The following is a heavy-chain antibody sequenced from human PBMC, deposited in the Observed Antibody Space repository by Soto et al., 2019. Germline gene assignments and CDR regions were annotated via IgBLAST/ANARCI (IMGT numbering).Heavy chain of an antibody. J-gene: IGHJ4*02. CDR1: GYTFTTYG. D-gene: IGHD1-1*01. Sequence: QVQLVQSAAEVKKPGASVKVSCKASGYTFTTYGLSWVRQAPGQGLEWMGWISNAKGDTNYAQKFQGRVTMTTDASTSKAYMELMSRRSDDTAVFYCARAGYTHGSSYLDYWGQGTLLTVSS. V-gene: IGHV1-18*04. CDR2: ISNAKGDT. CDR3: ARAGYTHGSSYLDY.